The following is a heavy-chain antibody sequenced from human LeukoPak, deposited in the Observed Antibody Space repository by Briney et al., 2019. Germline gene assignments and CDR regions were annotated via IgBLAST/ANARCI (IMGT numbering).Heavy chain of an antibody. CDR1: GASISSGPYY. CDR3: ARDRSFDDIFDY. D-gene: IGHD3-9*01. V-gene: IGHV4-61*02. Sequence: SQTLSLTCTVSGASISSGPYYWSWIRQPAGKGLEWIGRIYTSGSTNYNPSLKSRVTISVDTSKNQFSLKLTSVTAADTAVYYCARDRSFDDIFDYWGQGTLVTVSS. CDR2: IYTSGST. J-gene: IGHJ4*02.